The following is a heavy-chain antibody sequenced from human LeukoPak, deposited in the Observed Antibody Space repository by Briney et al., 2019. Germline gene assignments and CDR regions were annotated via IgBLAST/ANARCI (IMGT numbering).Heavy chain of an antibody. Sequence: ASVKVSCKASGGTFSSYAISWVRQAPGQRLEWMGWINAGNGNTKYSQKFQGRVTITRDTSASTAYMELSSLRSEDTAVYYCARVVAGAFDIWGQGTMVTVSS. CDR1: GGTFSSYA. D-gene: IGHD6-19*01. CDR2: INAGNGNT. J-gene: IGHJ3*02. CDR3: ARVVAGAFDI. V-gene: IGHV1-3*01.